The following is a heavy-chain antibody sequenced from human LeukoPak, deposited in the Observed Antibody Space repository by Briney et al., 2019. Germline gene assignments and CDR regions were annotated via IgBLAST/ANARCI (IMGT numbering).Heavy chain of an antibody. CDR3: ARRGYYGSGMGPNWFDP. Sequence: SETLSLTCAVSGDSISSGGYSWSWIRQPPGKGLEWIGYIYYSGSTYYNPSLKSRVTISVDTSKNQFSLKLSSVTAADTAVYYCARRGYYGSGMGPNWFDPWGQGTLVTVSS. CDR1: GDSISSGGYS. D-gene: IGHD3-10*01. V-gene: IGHV4-30-4*07. CDR2: IYYSGST. J-gene: IGHJ5*02.